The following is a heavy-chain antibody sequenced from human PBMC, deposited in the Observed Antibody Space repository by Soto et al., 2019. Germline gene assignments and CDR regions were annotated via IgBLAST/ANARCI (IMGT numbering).Heavy chain of an antibody. Sequence: EVQLVESGGGLVQPGRSLRLSCAASGFPFHVFAMHWVRQAPGKGLEWISGLSWNSGDVGYADSVKGRFTISRDNAKNSLFLEMTTLRAEDTGFYYCAKDRVATFLNGDYFQHWGQGALVTVSS. CDR1: GFPFHVFA. CDR2: LSWNSGDV. D-gene: IGHD2-21*02. CDR3: AKDRVATFLNGDYFQH. J-gene: IGHJ1*01. V-gene: IGHV3-9*01.